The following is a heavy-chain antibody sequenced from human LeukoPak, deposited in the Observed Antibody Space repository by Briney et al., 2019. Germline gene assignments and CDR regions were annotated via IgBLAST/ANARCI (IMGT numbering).Heavy chain of an antibody. V-gene: IGHV3-23*01. J-gene: IGHJ4*02. D-gene: IGHD3-10*01. CDR1: GFTFSSYA. CDR2: ISGSGGST. CDR3: AKVLLWFGELPYYFDY. Sequence: PGGPLRLSCAASGFTFSSYAMSWVRQAPGKGLEWVSAISGSGGSTYYADSVKGRFIISRDNSKNTLYLQMNSLRAEDTAVYYCAKVLLWFGELPYYFDYWGQGTLVTVSS.